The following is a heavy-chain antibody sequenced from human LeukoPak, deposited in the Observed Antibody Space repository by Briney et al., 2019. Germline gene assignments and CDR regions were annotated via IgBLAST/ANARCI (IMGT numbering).Heavy chain of an antibody. D-gene: IGHD6-13*01. CDR2: IRSDGSTQ. V-gene: IGHV3-30*02. J-gene: IGHJ4*02. CDR3: AKDEVTSTSQQQLAWYFDY. CDR1: GFIFSSYG. Sequence: GGSLRLSCAASGFIFSSYGMHWVRQAPGKGLAWVAFIRSDGSTQFYADAVKGRFTSSRDNSKTTLYLQINSLRGEDTAVYYCAKDEVTSTSQQQLAWYFDYWGQGTLVTVSS.